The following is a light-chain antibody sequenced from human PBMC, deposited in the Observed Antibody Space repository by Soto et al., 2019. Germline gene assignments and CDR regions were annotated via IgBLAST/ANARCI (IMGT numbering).Light chain of an antibody. J-gene: IGLJ1*01. V-gene: IGLV2-14*01. CDR3: SSYTSRSTLTV. CDR1: SSDVGDYNY. CDR2: DVS. Sequence: QSALSQPASVSGSPGQSITISCTGTSSDVGDYNYVSWYQQHPGKAPKLLIYDVSNRPSGVSNRFSGSKFGNTASLTISGLQAEGEADYYCSSYTSRSTLTVFGTGTKLTVL.